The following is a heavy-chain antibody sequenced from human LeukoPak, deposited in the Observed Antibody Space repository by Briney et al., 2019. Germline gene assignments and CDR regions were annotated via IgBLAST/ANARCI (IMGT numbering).Heavy chain of an antibody. Sequence: SETLSLTCAVSTGSFSVYYWSWIRQPPGKGLEWIGEINHSGSTNYNPSLKSRVSISVDPSKNQFSLNLASVTAADTAVYYCAREPLTMVRVFDPWGQGTLVTVSS. CDR3: AREPLTMVRVFDP. V-gene: IGHV4-34*01. CDR1: TGSFSVYY. D-gene: IGHD3-10*01. CDR2: INHSGST. J-gene: IGHJ5*02.